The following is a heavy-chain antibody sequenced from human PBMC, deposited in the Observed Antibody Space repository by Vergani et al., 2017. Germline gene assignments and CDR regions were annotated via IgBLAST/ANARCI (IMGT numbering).Heavy chain of an antibody. CDR3: TRSSYGSGTGYFDF. D-gene: IGHD3-10*01. J-gene: IGHJ4*02. CDR2: IRSKAYGGTT. CDR1: GFTFGDYS. Sequence: EVQLVESGGGLVKPGRSLRLSCTASGFTFGDYSMSWFRQAPGKGLELVGFIRSKAYGGTTEYAASVKGRFTISRDDYKSIAYLQMNSLKTEDTAVYDCTRSSYGSGTGYFDFWGQGTLVTVSS. V-gene: IGHV3-49*05.